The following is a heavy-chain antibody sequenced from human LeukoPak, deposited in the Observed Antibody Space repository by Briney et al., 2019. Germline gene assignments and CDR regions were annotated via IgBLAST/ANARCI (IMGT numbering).Heavy chain of an antibody. V-gene: IGHV3-23*01. D-gene: IGHD6-6*01. CDR3: AGGSSSSLVYFDY. J-gene: IGHJ4*02. Sequence: PGASLRLSCAAPGFTFSSYAMSWVRQAPGKGLEWVSAISGSGGSTYYADSVKGRFTISRDNSKNTLYLQMNSLRAEDTAVYYCAGGSSSSLVYFDYWGQGTLVTVSS. CDR1: GFTFSSYA. CDR2: ISGSGGST.